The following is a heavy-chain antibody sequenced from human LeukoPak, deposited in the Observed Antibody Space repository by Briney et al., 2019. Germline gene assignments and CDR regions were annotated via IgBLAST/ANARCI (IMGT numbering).Heavy chain of an antibody. V-gene: IGHV4-4*07. CDR3: ARDQRYYDSSGYQTYGMDV. J-gene: IGHJ6*02. CDR1: GGSISSYY. CDR2: IYTGGST. Sequence: WETLSLTCTVSGGSISSYYWSWIRQPAGKGLEWIGRIYTGGSTNYNPSLKSRVTMSVDTSKNQFSLKLSSVTAADTAVYYCARDQRYYDSSGYQTYGMDVWGQGTTVTVSS. D-gene: IGHD3-22*01.